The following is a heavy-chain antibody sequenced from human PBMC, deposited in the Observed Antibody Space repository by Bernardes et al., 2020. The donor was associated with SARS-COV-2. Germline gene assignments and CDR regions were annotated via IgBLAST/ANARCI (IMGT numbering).Heavy chain of an antibody. Sequence: GSLRLSCAASGFTFDDYGMSWVRQAPGKGLEWVSGINWNGGSTGYADSVKGRFTISRDNAKNSLYLQMNSLRAEDTALYHCARLYCSGGSCYSGWFDPWGQGTLVTVSS. V-gene: IGHV3-20*01. J-gene: IGHJ5*02. CDR1: GFTFDDYG. CDR3: ARLYCSGGSCYSGWFDP. CDR2: INWNGGST. D-gene: IGHD2-15*01.